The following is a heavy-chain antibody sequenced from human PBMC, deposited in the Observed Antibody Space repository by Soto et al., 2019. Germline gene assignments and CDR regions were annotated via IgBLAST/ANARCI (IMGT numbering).Heavy chain of an antibody. CDR3: AREGMSGSYLWANDVQKPAFDI. CDR2: INPSGGST. CDR1: GYTFTSYY. V-gene: IGHV1-46*01. Sequence: GASVKVSCKASGYTFTSYYMHWVRQAPGQGLEWMGIINPSGGSTSYAQKFQGRVTMTRDTSTSTVYMELSSLRSEDTAVYYCAREGMSGSYLWANDVQKPAFDIWGQGTMVTVSS. J-gene: IGHJ3*02. D-gene: IGHD1-26*01.